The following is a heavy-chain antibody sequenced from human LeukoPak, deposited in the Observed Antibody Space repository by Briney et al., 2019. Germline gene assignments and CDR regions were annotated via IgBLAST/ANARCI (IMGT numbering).Heavy chain of an antibody. CDR3: AKGYVEFDS. Sequence: PGGSLRLSCAASGFTFSGYAMTWVRQAPGKGLEWVAAIIGSGGSAFYADSVKGRFTISRDNSRNTLFLQMNSLRVEDTAVYYCAKGYVEFDSWGQGTLVTVSS. CDR1: GFTFSGYA. D-gene: IGHD3-16*01. J-gene: IGHJ4*02. V-gene: IGHV3-23*01. CDR2: IIGSGGSA.